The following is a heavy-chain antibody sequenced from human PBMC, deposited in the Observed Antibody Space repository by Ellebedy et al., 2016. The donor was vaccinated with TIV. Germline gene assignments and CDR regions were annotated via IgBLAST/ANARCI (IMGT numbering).Heavy chain of an antibody. V-gene: IGHV4-59*12. J-gene: IGHJ6*02. CDR2: ISYSGVS. CDR3: AREGVSIFGILLSPGSLDV. Sequence: MPGGSLRLSCTVSGGSLSSYYWSWIRQPPGKGLEWIGYISYSGVSNYNPSLGSRVTLSLDTSTNQFSLRLTSVTATDSAIYYCAREGVSIFGILLSPGSLDVWGQGTTVTVSS. CDR1: GGSLSSYY. D-gene: IGHD3-3*01.